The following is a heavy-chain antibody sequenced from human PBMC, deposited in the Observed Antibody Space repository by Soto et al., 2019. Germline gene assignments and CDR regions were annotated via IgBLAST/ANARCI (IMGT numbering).Heavy chain of an antibody. CDR3: ARQIYDSDTGPNFKYYFDS. D-gene: IGHD5-18*01. V-gene: IGHV5-10-1*01. J-gene: IGHJ4*02. CDR2: IDPSDSQT. Sequence: PGESLKISCKGSGYSFAGYWITWVRQKPGKGLEWMGRIDPSDSQTYYSPSFRGHVTISATKSITTVFLQWSSLRASDTAMYYCARQIYDSDTGPNFKYYFDSWGQGTPLTVSS. CDR1: GYSFAGYW.